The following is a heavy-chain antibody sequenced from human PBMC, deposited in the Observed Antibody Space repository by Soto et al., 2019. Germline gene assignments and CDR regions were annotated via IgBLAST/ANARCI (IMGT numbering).Heavy chain of an antibody. J-gene: IGHJ4*02. V-gene: IGHV3-30-3*01. CDR3: ARALTGSFRTNYADY. CDR1: GFTFNRHA. D-gene: IGHD1-26*01. CDR2: TSYDGSNE. Sequence: GGSLRLSCAASGFTFNRHAMHWVRQAPGKGLEWVAVTSYDGSNEYYAVSVKGRFSISRDNSKNTLYLQMDSLRPEDTALYYCARALTGSFRTNYADYWGQGTLVTVSS.